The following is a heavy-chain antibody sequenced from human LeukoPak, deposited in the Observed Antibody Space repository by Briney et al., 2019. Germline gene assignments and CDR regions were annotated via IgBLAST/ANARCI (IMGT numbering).Heavy chain of an antibody. J-gene: IGHJ6*02. V-gene: IGHV3-33*01. Sequence: PGRSLRLSCAASGFTFSSYGMHWVRQAPGKGLEWVAVIWYDGSNKYYADSVKGRFTISRDNSKNTLYLQMNSLRAEDTAVYYCARDPGSRSWYRSVYYYYYGMDVWGQGTTVTVSS. D-gene: IGHD6-13*01. CDR1: GFTFSSYG. CDR2: IWYDGSNK. CDR3: ARDPGSRSWYRSVYYYYYGMDV.